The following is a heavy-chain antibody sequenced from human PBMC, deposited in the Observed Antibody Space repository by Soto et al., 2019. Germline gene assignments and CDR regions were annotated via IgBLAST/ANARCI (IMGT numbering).Heavy chain of an antibody. V-gene: IGHV3-23*01. CDR3: ATRGCGTTSCPYIYYFDY. J-gene: IGHJ4*02. D-gene: IGHD2-2*01. CDR1: GFTFSSYA. CDR2: ISGSGGST. Sequence: GGSLSLSCAASGFTFSSYAMSWVRQAPGKGLEWVSAISGSGGSTYYADSVKGRFTISRDNSKNTLYLQMNSLRAEDTAVYYCATRGCGTTSCPYIYYFDYWGQGAPVTVSS.